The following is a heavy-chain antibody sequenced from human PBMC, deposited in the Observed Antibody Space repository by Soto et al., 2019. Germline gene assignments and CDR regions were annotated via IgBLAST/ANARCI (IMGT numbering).Heavy chain of an antibody. Sequence: PGGSLRLSCAASGFTFSSYAVHWVRQAPGKGLEWVAVMSYDGSNKYYADSVKGRSTISSDNSKNTLYLQMNSLGTEDTAVYYCARGYCSRPSCSHFDCWGQGTLVTVSS. CDR1: GFTFSSYA. V-gene: IGHV3-30-3*01. J-gene: IGHJ4*02. CDR2: MSYDGSNK. D-gene: IGHD2-2*01. CDR3: ARGYCSRPSCSHFDC.